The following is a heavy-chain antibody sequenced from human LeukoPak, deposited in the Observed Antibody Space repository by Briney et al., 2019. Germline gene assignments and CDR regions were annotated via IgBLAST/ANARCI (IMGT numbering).Heavy chain of an antibody. CDR1: GFTFSNFG. D-gene: IGHD3-16*02. Sequence: PGGSLRLSCSASGFTFSNFGMHWVRQAPGKGLEWVADIWYDGSKKYYADSVKGRFTTSKDNSKNTLYLQLSSLRAEDTAVYYCARNGGGSYHGDYWGQGTLVTASS. V-gene: IGHV3-33*01. J-gene: IGHJ4*02. CDR3: ARNGGGSYHGDY. CDR2: IWYDGSKK.